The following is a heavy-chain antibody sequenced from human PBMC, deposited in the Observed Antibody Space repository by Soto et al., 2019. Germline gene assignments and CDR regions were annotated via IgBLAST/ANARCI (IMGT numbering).Heavy chain of an antibody. J-gene: IGHJ6*02. CDR2: VYHNGTS. CDR1: GGSIRSTNW. CDR3: ARDLDRYCSVTSCHAMDV. V-gene: IGHV4-4*02. D-gene: IGHD2-15*01. Sequence: PSETLSVTCVVSGGSIRSTNWWAWVRQTPGKGLEWIGEVYHNGTSNYNPSLKGRATISVDRSKDQVSLRLNSVIDADTAVYYCARDLDRYCSVTSCHAMDVWGQGTPVTVS.